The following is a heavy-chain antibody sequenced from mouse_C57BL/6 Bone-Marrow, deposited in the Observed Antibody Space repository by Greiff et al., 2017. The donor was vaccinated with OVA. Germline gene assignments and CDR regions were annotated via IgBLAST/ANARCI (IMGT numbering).Heavy chain of an antibody. V-gene: IGHV5-17*01. CDR2: ISRGSSTI. J-gene: IGHJ3*01. Sequence: EVQGVESGGGLVKPGGSLKLSCAASGFTFSDYGMHWVRQAPGKGLEWVAYISRGSSTIYYADTVKGRVTISRDNAKNTLFLQMTSLRSEDTAMDYCARDYDYDGLAYGGQGTLVTVSA. CDR1: GFTFSDYG. D-gene: IGHD2-4*01. CDR3: ARDYDYDGLAY.